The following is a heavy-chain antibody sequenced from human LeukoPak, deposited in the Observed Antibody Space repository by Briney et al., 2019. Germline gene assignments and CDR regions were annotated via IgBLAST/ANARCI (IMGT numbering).Heavy chain of an antibody. CDR3: ARGYNYDQ. J-gene: IGHJ4*02. V-gene: IGHV3-23*01. D-gene: IGHD5-18*01. CDR2: ISGSGGST. CDR1: GLIFSTYA. Sequence: PGGSLRLSCAASGLIFSTYAMSWVRQAPGKGLEWVSTISGSGGSTYYADSVKGRFTISRDNSENTLYLQMNSLRAEDTAVYYCARGYNYDQWGQGTLVTVSS.